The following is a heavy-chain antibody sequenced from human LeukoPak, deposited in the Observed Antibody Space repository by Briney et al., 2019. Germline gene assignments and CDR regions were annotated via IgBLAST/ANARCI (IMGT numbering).Heavy chain of an antibody. CDR1: GFTFSSYW. V-gene: IGHV3-7*01. CDR3: VRVDTSGYYYELSFDY. D-gene: IGHD3-22*01. J-gene: IGHJ4*02. Sequence: PGGSLRLSCAASGFTFSSYWMSWVRQAPGKGLEWVANTKKDGSEKEYVDSVKGRFTISRDNAKNSLYLQMNSLRVEGTAVYYCVRVDTSGYYYELSFDYWGQGTLVTVSS. CDR2: TKKDGSEK.